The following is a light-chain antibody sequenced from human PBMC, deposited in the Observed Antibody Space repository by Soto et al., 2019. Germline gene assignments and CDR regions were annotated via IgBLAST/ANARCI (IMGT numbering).Light chain of an antibody. CDR1: QSISSY. V-gene: IGKV1-39*01. J-gene: IGKJ4*01. CDR2: AAS. Sequence: DIQMTQSPSSLSASVGDRVTITCRASQSISSYLNWYQQKPGKAPKFLIYAASSLQSGVPSRFSGSGSVTDFTLTISSLQPEDFATYYCQQSYSTPLTFGGGTKVEIK. CDR3: QQSYSTPLT.